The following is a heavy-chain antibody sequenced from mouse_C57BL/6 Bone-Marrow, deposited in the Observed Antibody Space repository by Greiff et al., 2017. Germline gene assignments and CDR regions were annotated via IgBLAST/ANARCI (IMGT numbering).Heavy chain of an antibody. D-gene: IGHD2-4*01. V-gene: IGHV5-4*01. CDR2: ISDGGSYT. J-gene: IGHJ2*01. CDR3: ARKNYDYASYYFDY. Sequence: EVQVVESGGGLVKPGGSLKLSCAASGFPFSSYAMSWVRQPPEKRLEWVATISDGGSYTYYPDNVKGRFTISRDNAKNNLYLQMSHLKSEDTAMYYCARKNYDYASYYFDYWGQGTTLTVSS. CDR1: GFPFSSYA.